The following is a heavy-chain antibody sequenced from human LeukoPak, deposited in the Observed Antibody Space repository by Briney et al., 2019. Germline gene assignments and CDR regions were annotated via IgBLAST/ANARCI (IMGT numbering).Heavy chain of an antibody. CDR1: GGSFSGYY. V-gene: IGHV4-34*01. D-gene: IGHD3-3*01. CDR3: ARVRMYYDFWSGYYRGSSGWFDP. J-gene: IGHJ5*02. Sequence: SETLSLTCAVYGGSFSGYYWSWIRQPPGKGLEWLGEINHSGSTNYNPSLKSRVTISVDTSKNQFSLKLSSVTAADTAVYYCARVRMYYDFWSGYYRGSSGWFDPWGQGALVTVSS. CDR2: INHSGST.